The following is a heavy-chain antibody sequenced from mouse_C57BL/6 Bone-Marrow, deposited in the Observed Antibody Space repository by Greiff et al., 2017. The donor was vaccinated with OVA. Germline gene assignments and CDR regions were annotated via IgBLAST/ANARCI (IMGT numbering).Heavy chain of an antibody. V-gene: IGHV5-4*01. CDR2: ISDGGSYT. D-gene: IGHD2-4*01. CDR1: GFTFSSYA. CDR3: ARDTFDYDYAMDY. J-gene: IGHJ4*01. Sequence: EVKLVESGGGLVKPGGSLKLSCAASGFTFSSYAMSWVRQTPEKRLEWVATISDGGSYTYYPDNVKGRFTISRDNAKNNLYLQMSHLKSEDTAMYYCARDTFDYDYAMDYWGQGTSVTVSS.